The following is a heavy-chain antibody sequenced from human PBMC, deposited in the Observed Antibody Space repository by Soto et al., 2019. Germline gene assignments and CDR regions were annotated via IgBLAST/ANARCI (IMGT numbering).Heavy chain of an antibody. CDR1: GFSISSGYF. CDR2: IYHSGTT. V-gene: IGHV4-38-2*02. J-gene: IGHJ5*02. Sequence: SETLSLTCAVSGFSISSGYFWGWIRQPPGKGPEWLGSIYHSGTTYYNPSVKGRVTIPVDTSKNQFSLKMSSVTAADTAVYYCARDSSGYYWFDPWGQGTLVTVS. CDR3: ARDSSGYYWFDP. D-gene: IGHD3-22*01.